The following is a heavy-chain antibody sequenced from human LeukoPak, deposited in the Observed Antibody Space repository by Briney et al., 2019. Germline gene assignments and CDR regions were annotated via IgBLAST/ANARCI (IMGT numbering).Heavy chain of an antibody. CDR1: GFTFDDYA. J-gene: IGHJ4*02. D-gene: IGHD1-26*01. V-gene: IGHV3-9*01. CDR2: ISWNSGSI. Sequence: GGSLRLSCAASGFTFDDYAMHWVRQAPGKGLEWVSGISWNSGSIGYADSVKGRFTISRDNAKNSLYLQMNSLRAEDTALYYCAASGGGYYNYWGQGTLVTVSS. CDR3: AASGGGYYNY.